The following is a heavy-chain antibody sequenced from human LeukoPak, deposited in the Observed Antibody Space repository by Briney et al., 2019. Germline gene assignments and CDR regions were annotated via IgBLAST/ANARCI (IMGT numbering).Heavy chain of an antibody. D-gene: IGHD5-18*01. V-gene: IGHV3-23*01. Sequence: SGGSLRLSCAASGFTFSSYAMSWVRQAPEKGLEWVSAISGSGGTTYYADSVKGRFTISRDDSENTLYLQMNSPRAEDTALYYCAKDRRGYSYGPVDHWGQGTLVTVSS. J-gene: IGHJ4*02. CDR1: GFTFSSYA. CDR2: ISGSGGTT. CDR3: AKDRRGYSYGPVDH.